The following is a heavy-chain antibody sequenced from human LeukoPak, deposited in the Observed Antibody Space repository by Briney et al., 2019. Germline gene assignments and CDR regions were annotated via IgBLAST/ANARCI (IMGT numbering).Heavy chain of an antibody. Sequence: GGSLRLSCAASGFTFSSYAMSWVRQAPGKGLDWVSAISGSGGNTYYADSVKGRFTISRDNSKNTLYLQMNSLRAEDTAVYYCAKDQYGGNPQYYFVYWGQGTLVTVSS. V-gene: IGHV3-23*01. D-gene: IGHD4-23*01. CDR2: ISGSGGNT. CDR3: AKDQYGGNPQYYFVY. CDR1: GFTFSSYA. J-gene: IGHJ4*02.